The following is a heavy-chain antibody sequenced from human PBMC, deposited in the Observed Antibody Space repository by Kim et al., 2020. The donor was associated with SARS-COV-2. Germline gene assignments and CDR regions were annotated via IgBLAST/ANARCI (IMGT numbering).Heavy chain of an antibody. CDR3: AKDMSPSGWPFDY. D-gene: IGHD6-19*01. V-gene: IGHV3-9*01. J-gene: IGHJ4*02. Sequence: GGSLRLSCAASGFTFDDYAMHWVRQAPGKGLEWVSGISWNSGSIGYADSVKGRFTISRDNAKNSLYLQMNSLRAEDTALYYCAKDMSPSGWPFDYWGQGTLVTVSS. CDR2: ISWNSGSI. CDR1: GFTFDDYA.